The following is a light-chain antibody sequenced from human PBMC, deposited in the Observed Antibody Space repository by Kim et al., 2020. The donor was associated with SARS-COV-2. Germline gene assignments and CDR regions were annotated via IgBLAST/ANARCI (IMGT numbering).Light chain of an antibody. V-gene: IGLV3-19*01. CDR1: SLRSYY. J-gene: IGLJ2*01. CDR2: GKN. CDR3: NTRDSNDNVV. Sequence: SSELTQDPAVSVALGQTVRITCQGDSLRSYYATWYQQKPGQAPILVSYGKNNRPSGIPDRFSDSSSGNTASLTITGTQAGDEADYYCNTRDSNDNVVFGG.